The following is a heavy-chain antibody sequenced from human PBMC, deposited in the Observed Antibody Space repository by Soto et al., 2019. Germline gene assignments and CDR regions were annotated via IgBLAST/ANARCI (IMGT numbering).Heavy chain of an antibody. D-gene: IGHD5-18*01. Sequence: GGSLRLSCAASGFTFSGSAMHWVRQASGKGLEWVGRIRSKANSYATAYAASVKGRFTISRDDSKNTAYLQMNSLKTEDTAVYYCTRHPQDTAMIYSCYYYYGMDVWGQGTTVTVSS. CDR1: GFTFSGSA. CDR2: IRSKANSYAT. J-gene: IGHJ6*02. V-gene: IGHV3-73*01. CDR3: TRHPQDTAMIYSCYYYYGMDV.